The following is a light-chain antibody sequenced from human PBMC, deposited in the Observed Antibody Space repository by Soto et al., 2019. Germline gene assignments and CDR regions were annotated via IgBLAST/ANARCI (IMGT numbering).Light chain of an antibody. CDR2: LNSDGSH. CDR3: QTWGTGIRV. Sequence: QLVLTQSPSASASLGASVKLTCTLSSGHSSYAIAWHQQQPEKGPRYLMKLNSDGSHSKGDGIPDRFSGSSSGAERYLTIPNRQSEEEADYYCQTWGTGIRVFGGGTKLTVL. J-gene: IGLJ3*02. CDR1: SGHSSYA. V-gene: IGLV4-69*01.